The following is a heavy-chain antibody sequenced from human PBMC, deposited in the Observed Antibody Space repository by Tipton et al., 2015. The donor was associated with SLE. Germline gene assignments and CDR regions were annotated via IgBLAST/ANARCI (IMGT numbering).Heavy chain of an antibody. Sequence: GLVKPSETLSLTCTVSGYSISSGYYWGWIRQPPGKGLEWIGSIYHSGSTYYNPSLKSRVTISVDTSKNQFSLKLSSVTAADTAVYYCVNEANWGSGSLDYWGQGTLVTVSS. D-gene: IGHD7-27*01. CDR2: IYHSGST. CDR1: GYSISSGYY. V-gene: IGHV4-38-2*02. CDR3: VNEANWGSGSLDY. J-gene: IGHJ4*02.